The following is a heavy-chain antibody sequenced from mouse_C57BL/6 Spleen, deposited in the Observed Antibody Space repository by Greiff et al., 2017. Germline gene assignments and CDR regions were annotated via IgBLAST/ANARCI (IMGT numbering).Heavy chain of an antibody. V-gene: IGHV1-50*01. Sequence: VKLMESGAELVKPGASVKLSCKASGYTFTSYWMQWVKQRPGQGLEWIGEIDPSDSYTNYNQKFKGKATLTVDTSSSTAYMQLSSLTSEDSAVYYCARTNSPFAYWGQGPLVTVSA. CDR2: IDPSDSYT. J-gene: IGHJ3*01. D-gene: IGHD2-12*01. CDR1: GYTFTSYW. CDR3: ARTNSPFAY.